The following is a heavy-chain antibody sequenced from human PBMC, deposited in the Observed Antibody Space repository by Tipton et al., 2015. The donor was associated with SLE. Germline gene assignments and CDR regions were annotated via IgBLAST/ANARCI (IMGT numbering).Heavy chain of an antibody. Sequence: SLRLSCVASGFTFSSYSMNWVRQAPGKGLEWISYISFSSGPIYYADSVKGRFTISRDNARKSLYLQMNSLRVEDTAVYYCAKEGRRGDFDSWGQGTLVTVSS. J-gene: IGHJ4*02. CDR3: AKEGRRGDFDS. CDR1: GFTFSSYS. D-gene: IGHD1-1*01. V-gene: IGHV3-48*01. CDR2: ISFSSGPI.